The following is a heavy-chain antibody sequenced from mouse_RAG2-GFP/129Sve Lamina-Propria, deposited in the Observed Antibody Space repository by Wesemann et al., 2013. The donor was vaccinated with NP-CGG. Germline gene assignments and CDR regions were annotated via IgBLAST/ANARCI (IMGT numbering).Heavy chain of an antibody. J-gene: IGHJ2*01. CDR2: GNGAT. Sequence: GNGATSYNQKFKGKATLTVDKSSSTAYMQLSSLTSEDSAVYFCARADDYDYWGQGTTLTVSS. D-gene: IGHD2-4*01. CDR3: ARADDYDY. V-gene: IGHV1-12*01.